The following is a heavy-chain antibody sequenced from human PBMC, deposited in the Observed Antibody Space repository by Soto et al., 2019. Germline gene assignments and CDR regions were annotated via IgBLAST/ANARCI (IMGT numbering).Heavy chain of an antibody. CDR3: ARGLNPSIVVVPAAMRRDRVSGWFGYFDY. D-gene: IGHD2-2*01. V-gene: IGHV4-34*01. Sequence: PSETLSLTCAVYGGSFSGYYWSWIRQPPGKGLEWIGEINHSGSTNYNPSLKSRVTISVDTSKNQFSLKLSSVTAADTAVYYCARGLNPSIVVVPAAMRRDRVSGWFGYFDYWGQGTLVTVSS. CDR2: INHSGST. J-gene: IGHJ4*02. CDR1: GGSFSGYY.